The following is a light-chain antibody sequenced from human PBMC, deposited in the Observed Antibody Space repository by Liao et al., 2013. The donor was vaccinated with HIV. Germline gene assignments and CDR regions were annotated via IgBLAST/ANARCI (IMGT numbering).Light chain of an antibody. CDR1: KLGHKY. J-gene: IGLJ1*01. V-gene: IGLV3-1*01. Sequence: SYELTQPPSVSVSPGQTASITCSGDKLGHKYSSWYQQKPGQAPVLVIYQDSKRPSGIPERFSGSNSGNTATLTISGTQAMDEADYYCQAWDSSSGVFGTGTEGH. CDR3: QAWDSSSGV. CDR2: QDS.